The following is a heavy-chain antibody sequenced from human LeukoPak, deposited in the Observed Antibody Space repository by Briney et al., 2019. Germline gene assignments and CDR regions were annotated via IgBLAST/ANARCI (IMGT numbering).Heavy chain of an antibody. Sequence: GGSLRLSCAASGFTFSSYSMNWVRQAPGKGLEWVSSISSSSSYIYYADSVKGRFTISRDNSKNTLYLQMNSLRAEDTAVYYCASGYSPPHDYWGQGTLVTVSS. V-gene: IGHV3-21*04. CDR1: GFTFSSYS. D-gene: IGHD3-22*01. CDR2: ISSSSSYI. J-gene: IGHJ4*02. CDR3: ASGYSPPHDY.